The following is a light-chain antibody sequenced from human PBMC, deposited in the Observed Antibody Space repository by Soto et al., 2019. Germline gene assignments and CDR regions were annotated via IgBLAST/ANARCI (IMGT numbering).Light chain of an antibody. CDR2: LAS. V-gene: IGKV1-39*01. CDR3: KHSYNTPIT. Sequence: DIQMTQSPSSLSASVGDRVTITCRASRIIDTYVDWYQQKPGKAPDLLIYLASTLQVGVPSSFSGSGSGTDFTLTISGLQPEDFATYYCKHSYNTPITFGQGTRLDIK. J-gene: IGKJ5*01. CDR1: RIIDTY.